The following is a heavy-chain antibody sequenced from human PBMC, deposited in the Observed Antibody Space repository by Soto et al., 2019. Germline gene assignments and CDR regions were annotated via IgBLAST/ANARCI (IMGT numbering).Heavy chain of an antibody. CDR1: GGSIRSGGYY. D-gene: IGHD4-17*01. Sequence: SETLSLTCTGSGGSIRSGGYYWSWIRQHPGKGLEWIGYIYYSGSTHYNPSLKSRVTISVDTSKNQFSLKLSSVTAADTAVYYCARLAFGVTTDYWGQGTLVTVSS. J-gene: IGHJ4*02. CDR2: IYYSGST. V-gene: IGHV4-31*03. CDR3: ARLAFGVTTDY.